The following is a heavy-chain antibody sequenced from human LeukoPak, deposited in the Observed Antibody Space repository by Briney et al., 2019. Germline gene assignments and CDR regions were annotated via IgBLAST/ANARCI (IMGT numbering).Heavy chain of an antibody. J-gene: IGHJ3*02. CDR3: AGSGWYGSAFDI. D-gene: IGHD6-19*01. CDR1: GGSISSYY. V-gene: IGHV4-59*08. CDR2: IYYSGST. Sequence: SGTLSLTCTDSGGSISSYYWSWIRQPPGKGLEWVGYIYYSGSTNYNPSLTSRVTISVDTSKNQFSLKLSSVTAADTAVYYCAGSGWYGSAFDIWGQGTMVTVSS.